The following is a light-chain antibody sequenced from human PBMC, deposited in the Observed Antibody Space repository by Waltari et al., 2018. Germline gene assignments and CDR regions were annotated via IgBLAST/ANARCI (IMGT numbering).Light chain of an antibody. J-gene: IGKJ1*01. CDR1: QDITDV. Sequence: DIQMTQSPSSLSASVGDRVTITCRASQDITDVLAWYQQKPGKAPKLLNYAASRLETGVPSRFTGSGSGTLYALTISCLQPEYFATYYCQHYRNTPLTFGQGTKVEVK. CDR3: QHYRNTPLT. V-gene: IGKV1-NL1*01. CDR2: AAS.